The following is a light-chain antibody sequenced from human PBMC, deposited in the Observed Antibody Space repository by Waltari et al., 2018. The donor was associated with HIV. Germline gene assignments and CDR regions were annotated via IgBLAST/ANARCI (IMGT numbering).Light chain of an antibody. V-gene: IGKV3-20*01. CDR2: GAS. J-gene: IGKJ1*01. CDR1: QNISNNY. Sequence: EVVLTQSPGTLSLSPGDRGTLSCRATQNISNNYLAWFQQRPGQAPRLLIFGASTRATGTPDRFTGSGSGTDFTLTINRLESDDFAVFYCHQYGNTPWTFGRGTKVEIK. CDR3: HQYGNTPWT.